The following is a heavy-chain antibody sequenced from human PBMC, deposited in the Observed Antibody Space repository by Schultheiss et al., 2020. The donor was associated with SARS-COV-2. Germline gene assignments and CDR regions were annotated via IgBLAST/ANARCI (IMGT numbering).Heavy chain of an antibody. V-gene: IGHV3-33*08. CDR2: IWYDVSNK. CDR3: ARGRTTARGMDV. D-gene: IGHD2/OR15-2a*01. J-gene: IGHJ6*02. CDR1: GFTFSSYA. Sequence: GGSLRLSCAASGFTFSSYAMSWVRQAPGKGLEWVAVIWYDVSNKYYADPVKGRFTISRDNSKNTLYLQMHSLRVEDTAVYYCARGRTTARGMDVWGQGTTVTVSS.